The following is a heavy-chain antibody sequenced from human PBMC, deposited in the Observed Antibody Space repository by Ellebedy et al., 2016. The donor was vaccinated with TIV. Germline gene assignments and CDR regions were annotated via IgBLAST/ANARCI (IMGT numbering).Heavy chain of an antibody. CDR3: ATAPPFAEHFQH. D-gene: IGHD2/OR15-2a*01. J-gene: IGHJ1*01. V-gene: IGHV3-53*01. CDR1: GFTVSANY. Sequence: GESLKISCAASGFTVSANYMYWVRQAPGKGLEWLSVIFSDGSTYYADSVKGRFTFSRDISENTLYLRMDSLRAADTAIYYCATAPPFAEHFQHWGRGTLVTVS. CDR2: IFSDGST.